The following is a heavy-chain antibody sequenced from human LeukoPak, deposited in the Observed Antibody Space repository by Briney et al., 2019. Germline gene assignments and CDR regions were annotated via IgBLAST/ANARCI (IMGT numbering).Heavy chain of an antibody. J-gene: IGHJ6*03. CDR3: ARENSGSYYDYYYYYMDV. CDR2: ISNTGSTI. CDR1: GFAFSTYE. D-gene: IGHD1-26*01. Sequence: GGSLRLSCAASGFAFSTYEMNWVRQAPGKGLEWISYISNTGSTIYYADSVKGRFTISRDNARNSLYLQMHSLRAEDTAVYYCARENSGSYYDYYYYYMDVWGKGTTVTVSS. V-gene: IGHV3-48*03.